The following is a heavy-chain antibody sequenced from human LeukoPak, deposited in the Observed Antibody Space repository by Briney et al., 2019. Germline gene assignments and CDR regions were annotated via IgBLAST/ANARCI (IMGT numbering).Heavy chain of an antibody. Sequence: SVEVSCKASGGTFSSYAISWVRQAPGQGLEWMGRIIPIFGTANYAQKFQGRVTITTDESTSTANMELSSLRSEDTAVYYCARDDGYILRADAFDIWGQGTMVTVSS. V-gene: IGHV1-69*05. D-gene: IGHD5-24*01. CDR3: ARDDGYILRADAFDI. J-gene: IGHJ3*02. CDR2: IIPIFGTA. CDR1: GGTFSSYA.